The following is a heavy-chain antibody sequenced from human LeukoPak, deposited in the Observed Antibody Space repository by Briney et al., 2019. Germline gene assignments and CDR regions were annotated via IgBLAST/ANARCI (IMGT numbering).Heavy chain of an antibody. CDR1: GGSFSGYY. J-gene: IGHJ3*02. CDR2: IYYSGST. V-gene: IGHV4-59*01. Sequence: SETLSLTCAVYGGSFSGYYWSWIRQPPGKGLEWIGYIYYSGSTNYNPSLKSRVTISVDTSKNQFSLKLSSVTAADTAVYYCARGYCGGDCYSPTDAFDIWGQGTMVTVSS. CDR3: ARGYCGGDCYSPTDAFDI. D-gene: IGHD2-21*02.